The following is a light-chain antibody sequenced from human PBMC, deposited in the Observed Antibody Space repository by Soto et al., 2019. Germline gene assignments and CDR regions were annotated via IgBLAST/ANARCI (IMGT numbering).Light chain of an antibody. CDR1: QSVSSN. V-gene: IGKV3-15*01. CDR3: HQYNNWPPWT. CDR2: GAS. Sequence: EIVMTQSPATLSVSRGERATLSCRASQSVSSNLAWYQQKPGQAPRLLIYGASTRATGIPARFSGSGSGTEFTLTISSLQSEDYAVYYCHQYNNWPPWTFGQGTKVDI. J-gene: IGKJ1*01.